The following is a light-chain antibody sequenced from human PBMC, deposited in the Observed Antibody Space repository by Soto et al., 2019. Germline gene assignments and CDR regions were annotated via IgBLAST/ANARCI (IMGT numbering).Light chain of an antibody. CDR3: QQYNSYPWT. V-gene: IGKV1-5*01. CDR2: DVS. CDR1: QCISRW. Sequence: DIQMTQSPSTLSASVGDRVTITCRASQCISRWLAWYQQKPGKAPKVLIYDVSSLESGVPSRFSGSGSGTEFTLTISSLQPDDFATYYCQQYNSYPWTFGQGTKVEIK. J-gene: IGKJ1*01.